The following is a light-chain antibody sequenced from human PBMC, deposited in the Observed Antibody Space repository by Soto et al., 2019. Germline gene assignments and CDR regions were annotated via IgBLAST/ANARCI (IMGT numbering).Light chain of an antibody. Sequence: EIVLTQSPGTLSLSPGERATLSCRASQSVSSSFLAWYQQKPGQAPRLLIYGASSRATGIPDRFSGSGSGTDFTLTISGLEPEDVAVYYCLQYGSSPLTFGGGTKVEIK. V-gene: IGKV3-20*01. CDR3: LQYGSSPLT. CDR1: QSVSSSF. J-gene: IGKJ4*01. CDR2: GAS.